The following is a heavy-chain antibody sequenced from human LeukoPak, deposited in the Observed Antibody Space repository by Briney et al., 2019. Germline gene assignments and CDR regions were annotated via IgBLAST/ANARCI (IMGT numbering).Heavy chain of an antibody. J-gene: IGHJ5*02. V-gene: IGHV3-21*01. CDR1: GFTFSSYS. Sequence: KPGGSLRLSCAASGFTFSSYSMNWVRQAPGKGLEWVSSISSSSSYIYYADSVKGRFTISRDNAKNSLYLQMNSLRAEDTAVYYCARDSPPLYAQQLVLGWFDPWGQGTLVTVSS. D-gene: IGHD6-13*01. CDR3: ARDSPPLYAQQLVLGWFDP. CDR2: ISSSSSYI.